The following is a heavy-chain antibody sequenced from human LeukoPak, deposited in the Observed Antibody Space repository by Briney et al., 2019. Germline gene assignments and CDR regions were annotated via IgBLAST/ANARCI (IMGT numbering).Heavy chain of an antibody. Sequence: ASVEVSCKASGYTFTGYYMHWVRQAPGQGLEWMGWISAYNGNTNYAQKLQGRVTMTTDTSTSTAYMELRSLRSDDTAVYYCARVDDITMVRGVIICREDCTLFDYWGQGTLVTVSS. CDR2: ISAYNGNT. V-gene: IGHV1-18*04. J-gene: IGHJ4*02. CDR3: ARVDDITMVRGVIICREDCTLFDY. D-gene: IGHD3-10*01. CDR1: GYTFTGYY.